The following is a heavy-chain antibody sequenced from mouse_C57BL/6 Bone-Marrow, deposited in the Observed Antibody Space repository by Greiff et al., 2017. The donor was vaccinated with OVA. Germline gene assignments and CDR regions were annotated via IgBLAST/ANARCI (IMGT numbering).Heavy chain of an antibody. CDR3: ARGGSSGYDAMDY. D-gene: IGHD3-2*02. CDR1: GYAFSSYW. Sequence: VQGVESGAELVKPGASVKISCKASGYAFSSYWMNWVKQRPGKGLEWIGQIYPGDGDTNYNGKFKGKATLTADKSSSTAYMQLSSLTSEDSAVYFCARGGSSGYDAMDYWGQGTSVTVSS. V-gene: IGHV1-80*01. CDR2: IYPGDGDT. J-gene: IGHJ4*01.